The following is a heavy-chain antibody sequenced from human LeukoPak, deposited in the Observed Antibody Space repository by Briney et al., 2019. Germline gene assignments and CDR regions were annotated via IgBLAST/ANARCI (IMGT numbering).Heavy chain of an antibody. Sequence: SETLSLTCTVSGGSISSSSYYWGWIRQPPGKGLEWIGSIYYSGSTYYNPSLKSRVTISVDTSKNQFSLKLSSVTAADTAVYYCARTKGRAVGQTAFQYWGQGTLVTVSA. CDR2: IYYSGST. J-gene: IGHJ4*02. D-gene: IGHD1-26*01. V-gene: IGHV4-39*07. CDR1: GGSISSSSYY. CDR3: ARTKGRAVGQTAFQY.